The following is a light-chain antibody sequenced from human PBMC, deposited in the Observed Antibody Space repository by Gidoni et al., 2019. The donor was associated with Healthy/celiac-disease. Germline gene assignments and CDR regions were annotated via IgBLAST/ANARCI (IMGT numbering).Light chain of an antibody. J-gene: IGKJ2*01. CDR1: QDISNY. Sequence: DIQMTQSPSSLSASVGDRVTITCQASQDISNYLNWYQQKPGKAPKLLIYDASNLETGVPSRFSGGRSGTDFTFTISSLQPEEIATYYCQQYDNLPTFGQGTKLEIK. CDR2: DAS. V-gene: IGKV1-33*01. CDR3: QQYDNLPT.